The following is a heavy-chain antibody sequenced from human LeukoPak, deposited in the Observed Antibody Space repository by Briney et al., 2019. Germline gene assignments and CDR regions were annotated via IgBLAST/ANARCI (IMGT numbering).Heavy chain of an antibody. CDR2: IYYSGST. J-gene: IGHJ2*01. V-gene: IGHV4-59*01. CDR1: GGSISSYY. D-gene: IGHD3-22*01. Sequence: AETLSLTCTVSGGSISSYYWSWIRQPPGKGLEWIGYIYYSGSTNYNPSLKSRVTISVDTSKNQFSLKLSSVIAADTAVYYCARLEFRGKYYDSSGNYWYFDLWGRGTLVTVSS. CDR3: ARLEFRGKYYDSSGNYWYFDL.